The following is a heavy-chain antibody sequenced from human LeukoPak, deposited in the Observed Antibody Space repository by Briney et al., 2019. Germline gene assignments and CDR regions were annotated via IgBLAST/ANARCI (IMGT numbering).Heavy chain of an antibody. V-gene: IGHV3-9*01. Sequence: AGGSLGLSCAASGFTFDDYAMHWVRQAPGKGLEWVSGISWNSGSIGYADSVKGRFTISRDNAKNSLYLQMNSLRAEDTALYYCAKDITVGSSSYYGMDVWGQGTTVTVSS. CDR1: GFTFDDYA. CDR2: ISWNSGSI. J-gene: IGHJ6*02. D-gene: IGHD6-13*01. CDR3: AKDITVGSSSYYGMDV.